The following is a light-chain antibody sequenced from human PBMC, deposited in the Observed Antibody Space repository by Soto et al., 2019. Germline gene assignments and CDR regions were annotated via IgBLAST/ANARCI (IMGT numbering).Light chain of an antibody. CDR1: SSDVGGYNY. J-gene: IGLJ1*01. V-gene: IGLV2-11*01. CDR2: DVS. Sequence: QSALTQPRSVSGSPGQSVTISCTGTSSDVGGYNYVSWYQQHPGKAPKLMIYDVSKRPSGVPDRFSGSKSGNTASLTISGHQADDEADYYCCSYAGSYADVFGTGTKLTVL. CDR3: CSYAGSYADV.